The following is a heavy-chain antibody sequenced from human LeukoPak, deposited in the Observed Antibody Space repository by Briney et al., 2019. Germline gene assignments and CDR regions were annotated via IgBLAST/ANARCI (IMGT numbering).Heavy chain of an antibody. CDR2: IYYSGST. CDR1: GGSISSYY. CDR3: ARDHPGANFDY. Sequence: PSETLSLTCTVSGGSISSYYWSWIRQPPGKGLEWIGYIYYSGSTNYNPSLKSRVTISVDTSKNQFSLRLNSVTAADTAVYYCARDHPGANFDYWGQGTLVTVSS. J-gene: IGHJ4*02. D-gene: IGHD3-10*01. V-gene: IGHV4-59*12.